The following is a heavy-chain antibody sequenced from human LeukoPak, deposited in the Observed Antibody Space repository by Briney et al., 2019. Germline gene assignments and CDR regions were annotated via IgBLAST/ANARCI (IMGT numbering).Heavy chain of an antibody. CDR2: ISYEGSNK. Sequence: PGRSLRLSCAASGFTFSSYAMHWVRQAPGKGLEWVAVISYEGSNKYYADSVKGRFTISRDNSKNTLYLQMNSLRAEDTAVYYCARTEGIAAASRGFYYWGQGTLVTVSS. CDR3: ARTEGIAAASRGFYY. D-gene: IGHD6-13*01. J-gene: IGHJ4*02. V-gene: IGHV3-30*04. CDR1: GFTFSSYA.